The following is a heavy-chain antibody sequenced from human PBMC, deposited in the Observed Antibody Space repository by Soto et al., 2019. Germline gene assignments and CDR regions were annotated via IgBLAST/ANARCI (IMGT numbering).Heavy chain of an antibody. J-gene: IGHJ5*01. Sequence: PGGSLRLSCAASGFTFSDSAVHWVRQVSGKGLEWVGRIRTKSNSYATGYIGSVKGRFTISRDDSKNTAYLQMNSLKTEDTAVYYCASSREGWFDFWGQGA. CDR3: ASSREGWFDF. CDR1: GFTFSDSA. V-gene: IGHV3-73*01. CDR2: IRTKSNSYAT.